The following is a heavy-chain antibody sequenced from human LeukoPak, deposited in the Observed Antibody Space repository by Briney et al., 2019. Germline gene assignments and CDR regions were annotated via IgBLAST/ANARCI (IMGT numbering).Heavy chain of an antibody. Sequence: ASVKVSCKASGYTFTSYAMHWVRQAPGQRLEWMGWFNAGNGNTKYSEEFQGRVTITGDTSASTVYMELSSLRSEDMAVYYCARTRQYSSTWGFDYWGQGSLVTVSS. CDR3: ARTRQYSSTWGFDY. J-gene: IGHJ4*02. V-gene: IGHV1-3*03. CDR2: FNAGNGNT. CDR1: GYTFTSYA. D-gene: IGHD6-13*01.